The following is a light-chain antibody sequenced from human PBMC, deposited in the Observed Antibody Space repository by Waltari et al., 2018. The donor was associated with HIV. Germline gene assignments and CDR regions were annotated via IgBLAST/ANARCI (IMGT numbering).Light chain of an antibody. CDR2: GAS. V-gene: IGKV3-15*01. CDR1: QSVSSN. CDR3: QQYSNWPRGT. J-gene: IGKJ1*01. Sequence: EIVMTQSPATLSVSPGERATLSCRASQSVSSNLAWYQQKPGQAPRLLIYGASTRATCIPARFSGSGSGTEFTLTISSLQSEDFAVYYCQQYSNWPRGTFGQGTKVEIK.